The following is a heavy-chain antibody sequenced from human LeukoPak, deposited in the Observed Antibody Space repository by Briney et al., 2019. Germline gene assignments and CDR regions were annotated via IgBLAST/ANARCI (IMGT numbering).Heavy chain of an antibody. CDR1: GYTFTSYG. CDR2: ISAYNGNT. Sequence: ASVKVSCKASGYTFTSYGISWVRQAPGQGLEWMGWISAYNGNTNYAQKLQGRVTMTTDTSTSTAYVELRSLRSDDTAVYYCAREGVGCSNYEGDDYWGQGTLVTVAS. J-gene: IGHJ4*02. V-gene: IGHV1-18*01. D-gene: IGHD4-11*01. CDR3: AREGVGCSNYEGDDY.